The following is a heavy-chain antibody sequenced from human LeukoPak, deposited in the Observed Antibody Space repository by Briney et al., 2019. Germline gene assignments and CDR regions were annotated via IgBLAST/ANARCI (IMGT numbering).Heavy chain of an antibody. V-gene: IGHV4-39*07. D-gene: IGHD4-11*01. J-gene: IGHJ4*02. Sequence: SETLSLTCTVSGGSISSSSYYWGWIRQPPGKGLEWIGSVYHSGITYYTPSLKSRVSIAVDTSKNHFSLKVTSVTAADTAVYYCAREWQYQFDYWGQGSLVTISS. CDR3: AREWQYQFDY. CDR2: VYHSGIT. CDR1: GGSISSSSYY.